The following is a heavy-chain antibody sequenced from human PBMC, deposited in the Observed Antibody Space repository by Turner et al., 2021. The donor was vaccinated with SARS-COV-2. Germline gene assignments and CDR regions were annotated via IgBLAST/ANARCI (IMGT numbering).Heavy chain of an antibody. J-gene: IGHJ4*02. CDR3: ARSTVTTPPDY. V-gene: IGHV3-33*01. Sequence: QVQLVESGGGVVQPGRSLILSCAASGFTFITYGMHWVRQAPGKGLEWVAVIWYDGSDKYYADSVKGRFTIYRDNSKNTLYLQMNNLRAEDTAVYYCARSTVTTPPDYWGQGTLVTVSS. CDR1: GFTFITYG. D-gene: IGHD4-17*01. CDR2: IWYDGSDK.